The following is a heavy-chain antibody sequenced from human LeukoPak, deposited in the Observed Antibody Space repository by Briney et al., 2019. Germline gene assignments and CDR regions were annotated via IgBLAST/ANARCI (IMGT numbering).Heavy chain of an antibody. Sequence: ASVKVSCKASGYTFTSYYMHWVRQAPGQGLEWMGIINPSGGSTSYAQKFQGRVTMTRDMSTSTVYMELSSLRSEDTAAYYCARETYYYDSSGYENWFDPWGQGTLVTVSS. J-gene: IGHJ5*02. CDR3: ARETYYYDSSGYENWFDP. CDR1: GYTFTSYY. CDR2: INPSGGST. V-gene: IGHV1-46*01. D-gene: IGHD3-22*01.